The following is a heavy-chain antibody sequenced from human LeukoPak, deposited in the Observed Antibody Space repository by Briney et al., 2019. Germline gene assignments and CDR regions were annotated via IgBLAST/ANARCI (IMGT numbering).Heavy chain of an antibody. CDR1: GGSISSSSYY. V-gene: IGHV4-39*01. J-gene: IGHJ4*02. D-gene: IGHD3-22*01. CDR2: IYYSGST. Sequence: SETLSLTCTVSGGSISSSSYYWGWIRQPPGKGLEWIGSIYYSGSTYYNPSLKSRVTISVDTSKNQFSLKLSSVTAADTAVYYCARLTAYYYDSSGYIFDYWGQGTLVTVSS. CDR3: ARLTAYYYDSSGYIFDY.